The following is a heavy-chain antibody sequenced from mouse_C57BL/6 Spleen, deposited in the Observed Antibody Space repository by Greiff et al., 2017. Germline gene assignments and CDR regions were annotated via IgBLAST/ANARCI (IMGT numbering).Heavy chain of an antibody. Sequence: VQLKQSGTVLARPGASVKMSCKTSGYTFTSYWMHWVKQRPGQGLEWIGAIYPGNSDTSYNQKFKGKAKLTAVTSASTAYMELSSLTNEDSAVYYCTRYPEFITTVVADYWGQGTTLTVSS. CDR1: GYTFTSYW. CDR3: TRYPEFITTVVADY. D-gene: IGHD1-1*01. CDR2: IYPGNSDT. V-gene: IGHV1-5*01. J-gene: IGHJ2*01.